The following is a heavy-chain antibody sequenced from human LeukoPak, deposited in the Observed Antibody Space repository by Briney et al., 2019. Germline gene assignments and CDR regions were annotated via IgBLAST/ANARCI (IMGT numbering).Heavy chain of an antibody. J-gene: IGHJ4*02. Sequence: GGSLRLSCEASGFPFSSYAMSWVRQAPGKGLEWVSVISGSGDSTYYADSVEGRCTSSRDNSKDALYLQMNSLRAEDTAVYYCARIDSYYDFWSGYPRPYYFDYWGQGTLVTVSS. CDR1: GFPFSSYA. D-gene: IGHD3-3*01. CDR2: ISGSGDST. CDR3: ARIDSYYDFWSGYPRPYYFDY. V-gene: IGHV3-23*01.